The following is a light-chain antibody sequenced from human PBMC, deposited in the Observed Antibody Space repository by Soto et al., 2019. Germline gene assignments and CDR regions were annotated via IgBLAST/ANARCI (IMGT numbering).Light chain of an antibody. CDR3: GTWDSSLSAWV. V-gene: IGLV1-51*02. Sequence: QAVVTQPPSVSAAPGEKVTISCSGSSSNIENNYVSWYQQLPGTAPKVLIYENNKRPSGIPDRFSGSKSGTSATLGITGLQTGDEADYYCGTWDSSLSAWVFGGGTKLTVL. J-gene: IGLJ3*02. CDR1: SSNIENNY. CDR2: ENN.